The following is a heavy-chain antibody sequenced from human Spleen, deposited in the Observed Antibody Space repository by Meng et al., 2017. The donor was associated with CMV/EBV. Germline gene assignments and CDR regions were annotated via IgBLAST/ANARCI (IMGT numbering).Heavy chain of an antibody. CDR1: GGSISSSSYY. CDR2: IYYSGST. CDR3: AGLTVTTSTYYFDY. V-gene: IGHV4-39*07. J-gene: IGHJ4*02. D-gene: IGHD4-17*01. Sequence: QLQLQESVLGLVKPSVTLSRACTGSGGSISSSSYYWGWIRQPPGKGLEWIGSIYYSGSTYYNPSLKSRVTISVDTSKNQFSLKLSSVTAADTAVYYCAGLTVTTSTYYFDYWGQGTLVTVSS.